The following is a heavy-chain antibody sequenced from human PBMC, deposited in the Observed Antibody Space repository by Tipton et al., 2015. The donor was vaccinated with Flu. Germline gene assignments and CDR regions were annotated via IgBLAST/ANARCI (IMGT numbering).Heavy chain of an antibody. CDR3: ARDLWNDRRAYYYYGVDV. CDR1: GDSISTTIYY. J-gene: IGHJ6*02. Sequence: TLSFTCTVSGDSISTTIYYWGWVRQPPGKGLEWIGSIYYSGTTYYNPSLKSRVTISVDSSKNEFSLTLASLTAADTAVYYCARDLWNDRRAYYYYGVDVWGQGTTVTVSS. CDR2: IYYSGTT. V-gene: IGHV4-39*07. D-gene: IGHD1-1*01.